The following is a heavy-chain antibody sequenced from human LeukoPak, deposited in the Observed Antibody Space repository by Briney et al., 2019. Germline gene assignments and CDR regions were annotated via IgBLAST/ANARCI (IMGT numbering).Heavy chain of an antibody. CDR3: VRAAIPDNWFDP. J-gene: IGHJ5*02. CDR2: IYYSGGT. D-gene: IGHD2-2*02. Sequence: SETLSLTCTVSGASISSGGYYWSWIRQHPGKGLEWIGYIYYSGGTYYNPSLKSRVSVSVATSKNQFSLKLSSVTAADTAVYFCVRAAIPDNWFDPWGQGTLVTVSS. V-gene: IGHV4-31*03. CDR1: GASISSGGYY.